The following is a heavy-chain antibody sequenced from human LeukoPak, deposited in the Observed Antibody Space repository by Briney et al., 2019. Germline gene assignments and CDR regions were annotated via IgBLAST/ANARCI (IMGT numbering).Heavy chain of an antibody. Sequence: GPSVTFSCTASGYAFTCYYMQWVRHAPGQGLGWMGWINPNSGGKNYAQKFQGRVTMTRDTSISTAYMELSRLRSDDTAVYYCAREKVAPASNWFNPWGQGTLVTVSS. V-gene: IGHV1-2*02. J-gene: IGHJ5*02. CDR1: GYAFTCYY. D-gene: IGHD5-12*01. CDR2: INPNSGGK. CDR3: AREKVAPASNWFNP.